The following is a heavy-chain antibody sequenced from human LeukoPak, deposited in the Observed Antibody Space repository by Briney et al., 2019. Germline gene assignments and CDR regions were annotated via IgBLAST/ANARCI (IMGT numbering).Heavy chain of an antibody. V-gene: IGHV1-2*02. CDR2: INPNSGGT. D-gene: IGHD3-22*01. Sequence: ASVKVSCKALGYIFTDYYIYWVRQAPGQGLEWMGWINPNSGGTNYAQKFQGRVTMTRDTSISTAYMELSRLRSDDTAVYYCAREIVVDNDAFDIWGQGTMVTVSS. CDR1: GYIFTDYY. CDR3: AREIVVDNDAFDI. J-gene: IGHJ3*02.